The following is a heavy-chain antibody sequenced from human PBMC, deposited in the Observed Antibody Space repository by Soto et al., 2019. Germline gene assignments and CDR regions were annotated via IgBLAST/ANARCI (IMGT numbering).Heavy chain of an antibody. D-gene: IGHD4-17*01. CDR1: GFTFSSYA. Sequence: EVQLLESGGGLVQPGGSLRLSCAASGFTFSSYAMSWVRQAPGKGLEWVSAISGSGGSTYYADSVKGRFTISRDNSKNTLYLQTNSLRAEDTAVYYCAKVDDYGDDHYYYYYMDVWGKGTTVTVSS. CDR2: ISGSGGST. V-gene: IGHV3-23*01. CDR3: AKVDDYGDDHYYYYYMDV. J-gene: IGHJ6*03.